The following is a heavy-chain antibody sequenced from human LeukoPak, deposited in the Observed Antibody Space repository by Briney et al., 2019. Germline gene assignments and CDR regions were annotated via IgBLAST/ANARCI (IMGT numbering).Heavy chain of an antibody. Sequence: PGGSLRLSCAASGFTFSSYAMSWVRQAPGKGLEWVSAISGSGGSTYYADSVKGRFTISRDNSKNTLYLQMNSLRAEDTAVYYCAKSGEKDLYYYYMDVWGKGATVTVSS. CDR2: ISGSGGST. CDR3: AKSGEKDLYYYYMDV. J-gene: IGHJ6*03. D-gene: IGHD3-10*01. CDR1: GFTFSSYA. V-gene: IGHV3-23*01.